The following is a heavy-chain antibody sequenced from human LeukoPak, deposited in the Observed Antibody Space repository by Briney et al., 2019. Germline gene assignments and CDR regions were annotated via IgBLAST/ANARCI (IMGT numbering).Heavy chain of an antibody. CDR1: GFNFSIYA. D-gene: IGHD1-26*01. CDR3: ANSPKSDY. CDR2: ISYNGRNQ. V-gene: IGHV3-30*04. Sequence: GGSLRLSCAASGFNFSIYAMHWVRQAPGKGLEWVAFISYNGRNQYYGDSVQGRFTISRDNSKNTLYLQMSSLRAEDTAVYYCANSPKSDYWGQGTLVTVSS. J-gene: IGHJ4*02.